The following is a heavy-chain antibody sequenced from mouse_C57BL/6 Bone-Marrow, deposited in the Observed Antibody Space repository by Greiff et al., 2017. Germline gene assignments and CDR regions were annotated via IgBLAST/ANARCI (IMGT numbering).Heavy chain of an antibody. CDR1: GYTFTSYW. CDR3: ARDYYGSSYWYFDV. Sequence: VQLQQPGAELVRPGTSVKLSCKASGYTFTSYWMHWVKQRPGQGLEWIGVIDPSDSYTNYNQKFKGKATLTVDTSSSTAYMQLSRLTSEDSAVYYCARDYYGSSYWYFDVWGTGTTVTVSS. CDR2: IDPSDSYT. J-gene: IGHJ1*03. V-gene: IGHV1-59*01. D-gene: IGHD1-1*01.